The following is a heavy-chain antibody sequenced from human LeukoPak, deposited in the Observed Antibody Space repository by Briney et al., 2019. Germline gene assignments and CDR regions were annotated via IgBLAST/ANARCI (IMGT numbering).Heavy chain of an antibody. CDR1: GFTFSSYA. CDR3: AREGGALLGELPQGVEIFDY. J-gene: IGHJ4*02. V-gene: IGHV3-23*01. D-gene: IGHD3-10*01. CDR2: ISGSGGST. Sequence: PGGSLTLSCAAYGFTFSSYAMSWVRQAPGKGLEWVSAISGSGGSTYDADSVKGRFTISRDNSKNTLYLQMNSLRAEDTAVYYCAREGGALLGELPQGVEIFDYWGQGTLVTVSS.